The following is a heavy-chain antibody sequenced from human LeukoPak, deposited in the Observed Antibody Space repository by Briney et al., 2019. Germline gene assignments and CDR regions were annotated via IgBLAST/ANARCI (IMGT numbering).Heavy chain of an antibody. V-gene: IGHV5-51*01. J-gene: IGHJ4*02. D-gene: IGHD5-12*01. Sequence: GESLKISCKGSGYRFTNYWIGWVRQMPGKGLEWMGIIYPGDSDTRYSPSSQGQVTISADNSISTAYLQWSSLKASDTAMYYCARRAHSGAMITLDYWGQGTLVTVSS. CDR1: GYRFTNYW. CDR3: ARRAHSGAMITLDY. CDR2: IYPGDSDT.